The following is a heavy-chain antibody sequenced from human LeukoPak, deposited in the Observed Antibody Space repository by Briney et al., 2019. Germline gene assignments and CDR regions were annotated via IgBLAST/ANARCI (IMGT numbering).Heavy chain of an antibody. J-gene: IGHJ4*02. Sequence: GESLRLSCTASGFTFSNFWMSWVRQAPGKGLAWVSRINSDGSSTSYADSVKGRFTISRDNAKNTLYLQMNSLRAEDTAVYYCARDDGGYVYWGQGTLVTVSS. CDR1: GFTFSNFW. V-gene: IGHV3-74*01. CDR3: ARDDGGYVY. CDR2: INSDGSST. D-gene: IGHD5-12*01.